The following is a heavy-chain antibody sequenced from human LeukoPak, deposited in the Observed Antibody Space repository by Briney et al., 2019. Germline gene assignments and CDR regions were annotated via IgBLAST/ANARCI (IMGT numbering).Heavy chain of an antibody. CDR2: IYYSGST. CDR3: ARAAGGTYYFDY. CDR1: GGSISSSSYY. V-gene: IGHV4-39*07. Sequence: SETLSLTCTVSGGSISSSSYYWGWIRQPPGKGLERIGSIYYSGSTYYNPSLKSRVTISVDTSKNQFSLKLSSVTAADTAVYHCARAAGGTYYFDYWGQGTLVTVSS. J-gene: IGHJ4*02. D-gene: IGHD3-16*01.